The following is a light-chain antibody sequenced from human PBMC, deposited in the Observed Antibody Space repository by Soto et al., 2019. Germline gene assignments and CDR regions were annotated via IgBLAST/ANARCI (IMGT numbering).Light chain of an antibody. V-gene: IGLV2-23*01. Sequence: QSALTQPASVSGSPGQSITISCTGTSSDVGSYNLVSWYQQHPGKAPKLMIYEGSKRPSGVSNRFSGSKSGNTASLTISGQQAEDEADYYCCSYAGSKVVFGGGTKLTVL. CDR3: CSYAGSKVV. J-gene: IGLJ2*01. CDR1: SSDVGSYNL. CDR2: EGS.